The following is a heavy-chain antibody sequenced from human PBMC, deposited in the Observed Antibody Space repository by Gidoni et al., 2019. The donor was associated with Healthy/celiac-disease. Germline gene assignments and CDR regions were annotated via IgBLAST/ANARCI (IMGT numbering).Heavy chain of an antibody. V-gene: IGHV3-30-3*01. CDR3: ARDPSGSYYGYYFDY. CDR2: ISYDGSNK. CDR1: GFTFSSYA. Sequence: QVQLVESGGGVVQPGRSLRLSCAASGFTFSSYAMHWVRQAPGKGLEWVAVISYDGSNKYYADSVKGRFTISRDNSKNTLYLQMNSLRAEDTAVYYCARDPSGSYYGYYFDYWGQGTLVTVSS. D-gene: IGHD1-26*01. J-gene: IGHJ4*02.